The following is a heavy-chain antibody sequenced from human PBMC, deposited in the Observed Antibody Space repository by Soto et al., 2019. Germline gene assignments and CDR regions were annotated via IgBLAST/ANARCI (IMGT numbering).Heavy chain of an antibody. Sequence: GASVKVSCKASGGTFSSYTISWVRQAPGQGLEWMGRIIPILGIANYAQKFQGRVTITADKSTSTDYMELSSLRSEDTAVYYCAASRITIFGVVIDPHMDVWGKGTTVTVSS. V-gene: IGHV1-69*02. CDR1: GGTFSSYT. CDR3: AASRITIFGVVIDPHMDV. D-gene: IGHD3-3*01. CDR2: IIPILGIA. J-gene: IGHJ6*03.